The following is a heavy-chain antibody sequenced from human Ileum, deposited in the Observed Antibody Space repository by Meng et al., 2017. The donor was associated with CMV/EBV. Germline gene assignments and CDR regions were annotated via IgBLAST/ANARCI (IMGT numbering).Heavy chain of an antibody. J-gene: IGHJ4*02. D-gene: IGHD2-2*01. CDR1: DGSIGIYI. CDR2: THTSGTT. CDR3: AREKSSCTSSTCYGVDS. Sequence: SRQQLLSPCPPSASPSICLDGSIGIYIGSWTRQSAGKGLEWIGRTHTSGTTNFNPSLKSRVTLSLDTSKDQFSLKLTSVTAADTAVYYCAREKSSCTSSTCYGVDSWGQGTLVTVSS. V-gene: IGHV4-4*07.